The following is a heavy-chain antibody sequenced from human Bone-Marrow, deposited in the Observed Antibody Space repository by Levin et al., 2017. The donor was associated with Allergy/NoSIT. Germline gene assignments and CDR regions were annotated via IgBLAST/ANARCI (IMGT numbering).Heavy chain of an antibody. D-gene: IGHD4-23*01. CDR2: IIPIFGTA. Sequence: SVKVSCKASGGTFSSYAISWVRQAPGQGLEWMGGIIPIFGTANYAQKFQGRVTITADESTSTAYMELSSLRSEDTAVYYCARVKGVRLRWKSAHPNWFDPWGQGTLVTVSS. V-gene: IGHV1-69*13. J-gene: IGHJ5*02. CDR3: ARVKGVRLRWKSAHPNWFDP. CDR1: GGTFSSYA.